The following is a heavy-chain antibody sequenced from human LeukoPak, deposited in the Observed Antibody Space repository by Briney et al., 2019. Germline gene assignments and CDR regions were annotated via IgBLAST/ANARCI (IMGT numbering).Heavy chain of an antibody. D-gene: IGHD3-9*01. Sequence: KSPETLSLTCAVYGGSLSGYYWSWIRQPPGKGLEWIGEINHSGSTNYNPSLKSRVTISVDTSKNQFSLKLSSVTAADTAVYYCARGQLRYFDWLPHRPFDYWGQGTLVTVSS. CDR3: ARGQLRYFDWLPHRPFDY. V-gene: IGHV4-34*01. CDR2: INHSGST. CDR1: GGSLSGYY. J-gene: IGHJ4*02.